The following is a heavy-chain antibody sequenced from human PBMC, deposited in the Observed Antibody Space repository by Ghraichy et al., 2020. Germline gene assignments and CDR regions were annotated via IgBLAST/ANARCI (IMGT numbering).Heavy chain of an antibody. CDR1: GDSISGHY. J-gene: IGHJ4*02. CDR3: ARGGPSSKFFDY. Sequence: GSLRLSCTVSGDSISGHYWSWIRQPPGKGLEWIGYIYYSGSTNYNPSLRSRVTISVDTSKNQFSLKLSSVTAADTAVFYCARGGPSSKFFDYWGQGTLVTVSS. V-gene: IGHV4-59*11. CDR2: IYYSGST.